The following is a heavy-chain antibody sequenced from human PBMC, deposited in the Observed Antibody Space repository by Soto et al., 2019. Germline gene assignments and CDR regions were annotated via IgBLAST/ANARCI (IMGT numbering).Heavy chain of an antibody. D-gene: IGHD5-18*01. CDR1: GYTFTGYY. CDR3: ARAVLPGYSYGYGAFDI. CDR2: INPNSGGT. J-gene: IGHJ3*02. Sequence: ASVKVSCKASGYTFTGYYMHWVRQAPGQGLEWMGWINPNSGGTNYAQKFQGWVTMTRDTSISTAYMELSRLRSDDTAVYYCARAVLPGYSYGYGAFDIWGQGTMVTVSS. V-gene: IGHV1-2*04.